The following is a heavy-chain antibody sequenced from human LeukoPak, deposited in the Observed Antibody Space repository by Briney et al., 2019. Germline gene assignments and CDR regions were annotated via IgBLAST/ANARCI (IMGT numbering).Heavy chain of an antibody. Sequence: GGSLRLSCAASGFTFSSCWMSWVRQAPGKGLEWVANIKQDGSGKYYVDSLKGRFTISRDNAKNSLYLQMNSLRAEDTAVYYCARAGLWFGELLDYWGQGTLVTVSS. CDR2: IKQDGSGK. CDR3: ARAGLWFGELLDY. D-gene: IGHD3-10*01. CDR1: GFTFSSCW. V-gene: IGHV3-7*05. J-gene: IGHJ4*02.